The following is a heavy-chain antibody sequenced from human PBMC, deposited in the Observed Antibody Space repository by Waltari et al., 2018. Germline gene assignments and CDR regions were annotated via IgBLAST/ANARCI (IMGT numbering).Heavy chain of an antibody. CDR2: MNPYSGNT. CDR3: ATRLSTRLGGRIEY. J-gene: IGHJ4*02. V-gene: IGHV1-8*01. Sequence: QVQLVQSGAEVKNPGASVKVSCKASGYSFLSYNTNWVRQATGQGLEWMGWMNPYSGNTGYAQNFQGRVTMTSNTSVSTAYMELSSLRSEDTAVYYCATRLSTRLGGRIEYWGRGTLVTVSS. CDR1: GYSFLSYN. D-gene: IGHD2-15*01.